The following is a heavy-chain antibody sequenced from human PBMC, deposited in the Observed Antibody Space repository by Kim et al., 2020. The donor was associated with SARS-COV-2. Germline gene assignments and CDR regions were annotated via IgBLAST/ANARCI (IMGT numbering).Heavy chain of an antibody. D-gene: IGHD1-26*01. CDR2: P. V-gene: IGHV7-4-1*02. CDR3: ARGEWELLVDY. Sequence: PTYAQGFTGRFVFSLDTSVSTAYLQISSLKAEDTAVYYCARGEWELLVDYWGQGTLVTVSS. J-gene: IGHJ4*02.